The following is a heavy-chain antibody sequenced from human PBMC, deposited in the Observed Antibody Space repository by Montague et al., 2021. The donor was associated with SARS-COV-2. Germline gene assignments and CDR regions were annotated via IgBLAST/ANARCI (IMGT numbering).Heavy chain of an antibody. CDR1: GFTFSYAW. D-gene: IGHD1-26*01. CDR3: TTGAEYSGSYYVYYYGMDV. CDR2: IKSKTDGGTT. V-gene: IGHV3-15*01. Sequence: SLRLSCAASGFTFSYAWMSWVRQAPGKGLDGVGRIKSKTDGGTTDYAAPVKGRFTISRDDSKNMLYLQMNSLKTEDTAVYYCTTGAEYSGSYYVYYYGMDVWGQGTTVTVSS. J-gene: IGHJ6*02.